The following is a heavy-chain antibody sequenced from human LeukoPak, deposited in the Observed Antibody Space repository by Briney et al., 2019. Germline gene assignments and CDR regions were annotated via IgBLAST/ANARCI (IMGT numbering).Heavy chain of an antibody. CDR3: ARRYDYVWGSYRYENFDY. J-gene: IGHJ4*02. Sequence: EASVKVSCKASGYIFTSCYMHWVRQAPGQGLEWMGWINPNSGGTNYAQKFQGRVTMTRDTSISTAYMELSRLRSDDTVVYYCARRYDYVWGSYRYENFDYWGQGTLVTVSS. CDR1: GYIFTSCY. D-gene: IGHD3-16*02. CDR2: INPNSGGT. V-gene: IGHV1-2*02.